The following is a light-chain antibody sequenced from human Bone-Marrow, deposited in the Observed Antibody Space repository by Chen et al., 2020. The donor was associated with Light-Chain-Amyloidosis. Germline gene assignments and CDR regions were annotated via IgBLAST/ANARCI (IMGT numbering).Light chain of an antibody. J-gene: IGKJ2*02. CDR1: QSISTF. V-gene: IGKV1-39*01. CDR2: AAA. Sequence: DIQMTQSPSSLSASVGDRVIITCRASQSISTFLNWYQQKPEKAPKLLIYAAATLQTGVPSRFSGSGSGTDFTLTISSLQPEECATSYCQQSYTTPLCTFGQGTKLQIK. CDR3: QQSYTTPLCT.